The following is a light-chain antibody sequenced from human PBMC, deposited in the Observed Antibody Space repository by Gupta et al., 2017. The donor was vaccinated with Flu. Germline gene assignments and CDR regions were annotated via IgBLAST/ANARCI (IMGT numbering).Light chain of an antibody. V-gene: IGKV3-11*01. CDR2: DAS. CDR3: QQRSGLPMYT. J-gene: IGKJ2*01. Sequence: EIVLTQSPATLSLSPGDRAILSCRASQSVNIYLAWYQQKPGQPPRLLMFDASKRAAGIPDRFSGSGCGTDFTLTISTLEPEDFAVYYCQQRSGLPMYTFGQGTKLE. CDR1: QSVNIY.